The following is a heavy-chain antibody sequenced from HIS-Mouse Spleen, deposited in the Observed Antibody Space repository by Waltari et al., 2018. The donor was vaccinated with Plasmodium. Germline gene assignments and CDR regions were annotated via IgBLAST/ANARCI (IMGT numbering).Heavy chain of an antibody. J-gene: IGHJ4*02. CDR3: AHRPDCSSTSCYGGFDY. CDR2: IYWDDDK. V-gene: IGHV2-5*02. D-gene: IGHD2-2*01. CDR1: GFSLSTSGVG. Sequence: QITLKESGPTLVKPTQTLTLTCTFSGFSLSTSGVGVGWIRQPPGKALEWLALIYWDDDKRYSPALKSRLTITKDTSKNQVVLKMTSMDPVDTATYYCAHRPDCSSTSCYGGFDYWGQGTLVTVSS.